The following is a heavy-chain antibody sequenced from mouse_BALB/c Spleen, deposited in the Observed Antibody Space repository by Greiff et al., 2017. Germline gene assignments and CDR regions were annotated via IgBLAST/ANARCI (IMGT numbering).Heavy chain of an antibody. CDR3: AREEATMITTEAMDY. CDR2: IWSGGST. D-gene: IGHD2-4*01. Sequence: QVQLQQSGPGLVQPSQSLSITCTVSGFSLTSYGVHWVRQSPGKGLEWLGVIWSGGSTDYNAAFISRLSISKDNSKSQVFFKMNSLQANDTAIYYCAREEATMITTEAMDYWGQGTSVTVSS. V-gene: IGHV2-2*02. J-gene: IGHJ4*01. CDR1: GFSLTSYG.